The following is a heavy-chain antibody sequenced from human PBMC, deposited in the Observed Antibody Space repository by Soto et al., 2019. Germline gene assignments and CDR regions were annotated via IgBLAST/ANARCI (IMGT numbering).Heavy chain of an antibody. J-gene: IGHJ4*02. CDR2: ISSRSSYI. CDR3: ARDGYYYDNSGYYGY. D-gene: IGHD3-22*01. Sequence: EVQLVESGGGLVKPGGSLRLSCAASGFTFSSYSRNWVRQAPGKGLEWVSSISSRSSYIYYADSVKGRFTISRDNAKNSLYLQMNSLRAEDTAVYYCARDGYYYDNSGYYGYWGQGTLVTVSS. CDR1: GFTFSSYS. V-gene: IGHV3-21*06.